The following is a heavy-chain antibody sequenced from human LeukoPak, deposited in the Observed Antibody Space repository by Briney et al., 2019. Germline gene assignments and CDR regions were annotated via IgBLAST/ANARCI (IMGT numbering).Heavy chain of an antibody. V-gene: IGHV3-23*01. CDR1: GFRFSDFT. J-gene: IGHJ5*02. CDR3: GKEGGA. Sequence: GGSLRLSCEASGFRFSDFTMTWVRQAPGKGPEWVSAIGGRGGSTYSADSVGGRFTISRDNSKDIVYLQMNSLKVEDTATYYCGKEGGAWGQGTKVTVSS. D-gene: IGHD3-16*01. CDR2: IGGRGGST.